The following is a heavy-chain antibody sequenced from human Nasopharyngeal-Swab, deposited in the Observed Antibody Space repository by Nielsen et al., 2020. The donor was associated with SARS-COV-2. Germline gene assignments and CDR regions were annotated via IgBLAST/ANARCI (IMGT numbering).Heavy chain of an antibody. CDR3: AIEKVVVVAAGGWYYGMDV. Sequence: WIRQPPGKGLGWVSVIYSGGSTYYADSVKGRFTISRDNSKNTLYLQMNSLRAEDTAVYYCAIEKVVVVAAGGWYYGMDVWGQGTTVTVSS. CDR2: IYSGGST. D-gene: IGHD2-15*01. J-gene: IGHJ6*02. V-gene: IGHV3-53*01.